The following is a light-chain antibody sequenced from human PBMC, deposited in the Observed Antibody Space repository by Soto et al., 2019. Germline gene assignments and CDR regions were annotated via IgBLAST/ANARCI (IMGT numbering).Light chain of an antibody. Sequence: QSALTQPRSVSGSPGQSVTISCTGTSSDVGGYSSVSWYQQHPGKAPRLMIYDVSKRPSGVPDRVSGSKSGNTVFLTISGLQAEDEADYFCVSYSGAHREVFGGGTKLTVL. CDR2: DVS. V-gene: IGLV2-11*01. CDR3: VSYSGAHREV. J-gene: IGLJ3*02. CDR1: SSDVGGYSS.